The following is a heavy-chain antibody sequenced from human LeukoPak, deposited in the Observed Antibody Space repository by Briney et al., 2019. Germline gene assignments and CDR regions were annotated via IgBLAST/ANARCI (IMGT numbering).Heavy chain of an antibody. D-gene: IGHD6-13*01. CDR2: INPNSGGT. CDR1: GYTFTVYY. J-gene: IGHJ4*02. V-gene: IGHV1-2*02. Sequence: ASVNVSCKASGYTFTVYYIHWVRQAPGQGLEWMGWINPNSGGTNYAQRFQGRVTMTRDTSISTAYMELSRLRSDDTAVYYCAREAGSGYIYFDYWGQGTLVTVSS. CDR3: AREAGSGYIYFDY.